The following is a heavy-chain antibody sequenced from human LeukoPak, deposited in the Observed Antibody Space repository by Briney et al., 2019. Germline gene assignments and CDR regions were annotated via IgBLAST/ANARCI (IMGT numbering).Heavy chain of an antibody. Sequence: GGSLRLSCVASGFTFSTYGMHWIRQAPGKRPEWVTFIRNDGSKEYYADSVKGRFTISRDNSKNTVYLQMNSLRAEDTAVYYCARDPYSGNYGAYYYYYMDVWGKGTTVTISS. CDR2: IRNDGSKE. J-gene: IGHJ6*03. D-gene: IGHD1-26*01. CDR1: GFTFSTYG. CDR3: ARDPYSGNYGAYYYYYMDV. V-gene: IGHV3-30*02.